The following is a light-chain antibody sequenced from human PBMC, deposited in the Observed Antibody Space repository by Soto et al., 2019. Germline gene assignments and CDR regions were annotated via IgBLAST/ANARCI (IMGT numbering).Light chain of an antibody. CDR1: QSVSSN. V-gene: IGKV3-15*01. J-gene: IGKJ2*01. CDR2: GAS. Sequence: DIVMTQSPATLSVSPGERATLSCRASQSVSSNLAWYQQKPGQAPRLLFYGASTRATGVPARFSGSGSGTDFTLTISSLQSEDFAVYYCQQSNNWPYTFGQGTKLEIK. CDR3: QQSNNWPYT.